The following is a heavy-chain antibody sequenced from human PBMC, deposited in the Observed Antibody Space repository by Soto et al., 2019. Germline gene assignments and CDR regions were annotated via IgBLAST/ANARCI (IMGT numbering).Heavy chain of an antibody. Sequence: VQLVESGGGVVQPGRSLRLSCAASGFTFSSYGMHWVRQAPGKGLEWVAVIWYDGSNKYYADSVKGRFTISRDNSKNTLYLQMNSLRAEDTAVYYCAREDITMVRGLDYWGQGTLVTVSS. CDR3: AREDITMVRGLDY. J-gene: IGHJ4*02. V-gene: IGHV3-33*01. CDR1: GFTFSSYG. CDR2: IWYDGSNK. D-gene: IGHD3-10*01.